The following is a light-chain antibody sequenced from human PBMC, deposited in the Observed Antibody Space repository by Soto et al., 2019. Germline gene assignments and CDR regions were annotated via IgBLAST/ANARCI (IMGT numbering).Light chain of an antibody. J-gene: IGKJ4*01. Sequence: DIPMTQSPSSLSASVGDRVTITCRASQSISTYLNWYQRKPGKAPKLLIYASSSLQSGVPSRFSGSGSETDFTLTISSLQPEDSATYYCQQRYSVPSFGGGTKVEIK. CDR1: QSISTY. CDR2: ASS. CDR3: QQRYSVPS. V-gene: IGKV1-39*01.